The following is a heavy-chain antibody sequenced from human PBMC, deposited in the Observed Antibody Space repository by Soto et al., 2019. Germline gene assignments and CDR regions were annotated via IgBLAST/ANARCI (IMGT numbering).Heavy chain of an antibody. CDR2: IDPSDSYT. Sequence: VESLKISCKGSGDSLTSYWISWVRQMPWKGLEWMGRIDPSDSYTNYSPSFQGHVTISADKSISTAYLQWSSLKASDTAMYYCATIATAVAELDYWGQGTLVTVSS. J-gene: IGHJ4*02. D-gene: IGHD6-19*01. CDR3: ATIATAVAELDY. V-gene: IGHV5-10-1*01. CDR1: GDSLTSYW.